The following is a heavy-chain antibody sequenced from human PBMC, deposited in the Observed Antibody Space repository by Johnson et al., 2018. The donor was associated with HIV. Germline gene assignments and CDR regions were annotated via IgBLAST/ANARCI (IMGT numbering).Heavy chain of an antibody. CDR3: AKVDRPGIAAAPLDAFDI. D-gene: IGHD6-13*01. CDR1: GFTFSSYA. V-gene: IGHV3-30*04. Sequence: QVQLVESGGGVVQPGRSLRLSCAASGFTFSSYAMHWVRQAPGKGLEWVAVISYDGKNKDYADPVKGRFTLSRDNSKNTLYLQMNSLRAEDTAVYYCAKVDRPGIAAAPLDAFDIWGQGTMVTVSS. CDR2: ISYDGKNK. J-gene: IGHJ3*02.